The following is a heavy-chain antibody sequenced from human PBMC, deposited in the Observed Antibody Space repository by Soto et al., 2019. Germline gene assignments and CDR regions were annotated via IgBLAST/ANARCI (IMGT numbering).Heavy chain of an antibody. CDR3: ARDPRSGGTSSWDTDS. CDR2: ISSSGTSK. Sequence: GGSLRLSCEASGFIFTTNCMNWVRQVPGKGLQWLASISSSGTSKSYGASVKGRSTTASDNAKNSPLLQMNNLSGEDTGLYYCARDPRSGGTSSWDTDSWGPGTLVTVSS. V-gene: IGHV3-21*01. CDR1: GFIFTTNC. J-gene: IGHJ5*01. D-gene: IGHD2-15*01.